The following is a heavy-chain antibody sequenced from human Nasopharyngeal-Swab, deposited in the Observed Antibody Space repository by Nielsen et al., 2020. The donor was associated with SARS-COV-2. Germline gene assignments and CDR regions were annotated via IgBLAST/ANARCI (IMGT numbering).Heavy chain of an antibody. CDR1: GFTFSSYS. D-gene: IGHD5-12*01. CDR2: ISSSSTI. Sequence: GGSLRLSCAASGFTFSSYSMNWVRQAPGKGLEWVSYISSSSTIYYADSVKGRFTISRDNAKNSLYLQMNSLRAEDTAVYYCARDPYSGEGDYWGQGTLVTVSS. J-gene: IGHJ4*02. V-gene: IGHV3-48*04. CDR3: ARDPYSGEGDY.